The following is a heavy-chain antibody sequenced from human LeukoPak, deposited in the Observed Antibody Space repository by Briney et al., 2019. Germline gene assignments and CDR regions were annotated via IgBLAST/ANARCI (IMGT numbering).Heavy chain of an antibody. CDR1: GDSVSSNIAA. J-gene: IGHJ6*02. V-gene: IGHV6-1*01. CDR3: ARGEPPNWGPSLTYYYYGMDV. Sequence: SQTLSLTCAISGDSVSSNIAAWNWIRQSPSRGLEWLGRTYYRSKWYNDYAVSVKSRITINPDTSKNQFSLQLNSVTPEDTAVYYCARGEPPNWGPSLTYYYYGMDVWGQGTTVTVSS. CDR2: TYYRSKWYN. D-gene: IGHD7-27*01.